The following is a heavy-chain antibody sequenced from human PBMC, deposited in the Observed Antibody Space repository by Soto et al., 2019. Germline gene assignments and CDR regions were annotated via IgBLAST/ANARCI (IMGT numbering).Heavy chain of an antibody. CDR1: GASVSSAGIY. Sequence: QVQLQESGPGLVKPSQTLSLTCTVSGASVSSAGIYWSWIRQHPEKGLEWIGYVFYTGITYYTPSLKGRVTISVDTSKNQFYLNLTSVTAAGTAVYYCARNRGSSNPYYFDSWGQGTLVTVSS. CDR3: ARNRGSSNPYYFDS. D-gene: IGHD1-26*01. J-gene: IGHJ4*02. V-gene: IGHV4-31*03. CDR2: VFYTGIT.